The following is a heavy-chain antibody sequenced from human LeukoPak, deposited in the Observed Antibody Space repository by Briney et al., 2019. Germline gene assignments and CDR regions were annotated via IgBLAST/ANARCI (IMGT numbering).Heavy chain of an antibody. V-gene: IGHV4-34*01. Sequence: SETLSLTCAVYGGSFSGYYWSWIRQPPGKGLEWIGEINHSGSTNYNPSLKSRVTISVDTSKNQFSLKLSSVTAADTAVYYCARLSVPATAIDYWGQGTLVTVSS. CDR2: INHSGST. CDR1: GGSFSGYY. J-gene: IGHJ4*02. CDR3: ARLSVPATAIDY. D-gene: IGHD2-2*01.